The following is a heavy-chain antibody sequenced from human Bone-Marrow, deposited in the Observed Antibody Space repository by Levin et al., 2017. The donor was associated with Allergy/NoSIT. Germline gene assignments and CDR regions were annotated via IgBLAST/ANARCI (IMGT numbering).Heavy chain of an antibody. V-gene: IGHV3-66*01. D-gene: IGHD6-13*01. J-gene: IGHJ4*02. CDR3: ARNGVGTAAGTP. Sequence: GESLKISCAASGFSVSRNYMSWVRQAPGKGLEWVSLIYSGGDTQYADSVKGRFTISRDNSRNTLYLQMNSLRGDDMAVYYCARNGVGTAAGTPWGQGTLVTVSS. CDR2: IYSGGDT. CDR1: GFSVSRNY.